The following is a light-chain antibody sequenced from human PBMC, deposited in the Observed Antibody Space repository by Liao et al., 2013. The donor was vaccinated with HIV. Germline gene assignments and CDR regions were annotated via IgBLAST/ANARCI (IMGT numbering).Light chain of an antibody. J-gene: IGLJ2*01. Sequence: YELTQPPSVSVSPGQTATISCSGDKLGHKYVCWYQQRPGQSPVLVMYQDDKRPSGIPERFSGSNSGNTATLTISGAQAMDEADYYCQAWDSSTVVFGGG. CDR3: QAWDSSTVV. V-gene: IGLV3-1*01. CDR2: QDD. CDR1: KLGHKY.